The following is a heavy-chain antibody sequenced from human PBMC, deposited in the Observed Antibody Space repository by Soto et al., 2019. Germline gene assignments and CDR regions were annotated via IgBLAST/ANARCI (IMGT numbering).Heavy chain of an antibody. CDR1: GGTFTNYA. CDR3: ARQVSVHSRGYGH. Sequence: QAQLVQSGAEVRKPGSSVKVSCKASGGTFTNYAINWVRQAPGQGLEWMGDITPMFGRPNYAQKCEGRITITADDSTRTTCMEVSCYCSGDTALYFCARQVSVHSRGYGHLGQGTLFTVSS. CDR2: ITPMFGRP. D-gene: IGHD5-18*01. J-gene: IGHJ4*02. V-gene: IGHV1-69*01.